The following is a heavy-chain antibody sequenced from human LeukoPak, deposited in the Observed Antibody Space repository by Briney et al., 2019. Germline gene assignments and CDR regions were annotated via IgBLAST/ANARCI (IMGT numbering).Heavy chain of an antibody. J-gene: IGHJ4*02. CDR1: GFTFSNSA. CDR3: AADDMVAFM. V-gene: IGHV1-58*02. Sequence: SVKVSCKASGFTFSNSAMQWVRQARGQRLEWIGWIVVGSGNTNYAQKFQKRVTITRDMSTSTAYMELSSLRSEDTAIYYCAADDMVAFMWGQGTLVTVSS. CDR2: IVVGSGNT. D-gene: IGHD5-12*01.